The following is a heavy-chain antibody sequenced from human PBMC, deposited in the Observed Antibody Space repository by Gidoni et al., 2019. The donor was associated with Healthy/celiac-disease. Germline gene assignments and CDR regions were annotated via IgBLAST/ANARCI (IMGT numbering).Heavy chain of an antibody. CDR3: TGSYDFWSGTLYYFDY. Sequence: EVQLVESGGGLVQPGRSLRLSCTASGFTFGDYAMSWFRQAPGKGLEWVGCIRSKAYGGTTEYAASVKGRFTISRDDSKSIAYLQMNSLKTEDTAVYYCTGSYDFWSGTLYYFDYWGQGTLVTVSS. D-gene: IGHD3-3*01. CDR1: GFTFGDYA. J-gene: IGHJ4*02. CDR2: IRSKAYGGTT. V-gene: IGHV3-49*03.